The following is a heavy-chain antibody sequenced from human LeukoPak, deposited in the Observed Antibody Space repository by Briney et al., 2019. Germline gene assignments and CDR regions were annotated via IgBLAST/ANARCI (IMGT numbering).Heavy chain of an antibody. V-gene: IGHV3-23*01. CDR3: AKTVTTQAYYWYFDL. J-gene: IGHJ2*01. CDR1: GFTFSIYA. Sequence: GGSLRLSCAASGFTFSIYAKSWVRQAPGKGLEWVSAIGGSGQNTNYADSVKGRFTISRDNSRNTLYLDMNILRAEDTAVYYCAKTVTTQAYYWYFDLWGRGTLVTVSS. D-gene: IGHD4-17*01. CDR2: IGGSGQNT.